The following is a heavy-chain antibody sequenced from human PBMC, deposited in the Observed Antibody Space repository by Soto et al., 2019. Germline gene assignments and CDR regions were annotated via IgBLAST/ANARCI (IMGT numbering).Heavy chain of an antibody. J-gene: IGHJ6*03. CDR2: ISGSGGST. CDR1: GFTFSSYA. D-gene: IGHD6-13*01. Sequence: GSLRLSCAASGFTFSSYAMSWVRQAPGKGLEWVSAISGSGGSTYYADSVKGRFTISRDNSKNTLYLQMNSLRAEDTAVYYCAKGASSSSWFQDYYYYMDVWGKGTTVTVSS. V-gene: IGHV3-23*01. CDR3: AKGASSSSWFQDYYYYMDV.